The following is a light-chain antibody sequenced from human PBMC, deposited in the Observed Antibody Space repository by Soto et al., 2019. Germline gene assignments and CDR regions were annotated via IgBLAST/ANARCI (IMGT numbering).Light chain of an antibody. CDR3: QKYSSVPV. CDR1: QDIRNF. J-gene: IGKJ3*01. Sequence: DIQMTQSPTSLSASVGDRVTITCRASQDIRNFVAWYQQKPGKAPKLLIYAASTLQSGVPSRFSGSGSGTDFTLTINSLQPEDVATYSCQKYSSVPVFGHGNKVEIK. V-gene: IGKV1-27*01. CDR2: AAS.